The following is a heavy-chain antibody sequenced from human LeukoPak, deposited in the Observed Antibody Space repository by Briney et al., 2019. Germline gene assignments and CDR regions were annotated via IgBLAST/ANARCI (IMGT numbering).Heavy chain of an antibody. CDR1: GFTFSSYW. V-gene: IGHV3-48*04. J-gene: IGHJ6*03. CDR2: ISSSSSTI. Sequence: GGSLRLSCAASGFTFSSYWMHWVRQAPGKGLEWVSYISSSSSTIYYADSVKGRFTVPRGNAKNSVYLQMNSLRAEDTAVYYCARVRQSPQIQLYYYYMDVWGKGTTVTVSS. D-gene: IGHD1-1*01. CDR3: ARVRQSPQIQLYYYYMDV.